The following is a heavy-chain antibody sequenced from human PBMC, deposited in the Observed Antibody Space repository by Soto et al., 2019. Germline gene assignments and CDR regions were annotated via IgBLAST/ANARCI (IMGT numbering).Heavy chain of an antibody. CDR2: INSDGSST. CDR1: GFTFSSYW. CDR3: VRTSLVVAAATREDY. Sequence: EVQLVESGGGLVQPGGSLRLSCAASGFTFSSYWMHWVRQAPGKGLVWVSRINSDGSSTSYADYVKGRFTISRDNAKNTMYLQMNSLRDEDTAVYYGVRTSLVVAAATREDYRGQGTLVTV. J-gene: IGHJ4*02. D-gene: IGHD2-15*01. V-gene: IGHV3-74*01.